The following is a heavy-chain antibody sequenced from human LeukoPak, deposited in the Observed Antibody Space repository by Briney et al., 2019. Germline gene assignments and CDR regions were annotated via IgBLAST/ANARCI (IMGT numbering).Heavy chain of an antibody. CDR1: GYTFTSYG. CDR2: INPNNGDT. Sequence: ASVKVSCKASGYTFTSYGISWVRQAPGQGLEWMGWINPNNGDTYSAQKFQGRVIMTRDTSITTAYMELRRLRSDDTAVYYCARGGYSGTEKPNDYWGPGTLVTVSS. CDR3: ARGGYSGTEKPNDY. D-gene: IGHD5-12*01. V-gene: IGHV1-18*01. J-gene: IGHJ4*02.